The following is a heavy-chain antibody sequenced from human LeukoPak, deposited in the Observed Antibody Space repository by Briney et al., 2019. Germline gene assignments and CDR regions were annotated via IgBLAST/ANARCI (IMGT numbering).Heavy chain of an antibody. D-gene: IGHD6-19*01. CDR2: ISGSGGFT. CDR1: GFTFRSYA. V-gene: IGHV3-23*01. J-gene: IGHJ4*02. CDR3: AKGTHSSDWASSLDY. Sequence: GGSLRLSCAASGFTFRSYAMSWVRQAPGKGLEWVSRISGSGGFTYYGDSVKGRFTISRDNSKNTLYLQMNSLRAEDTAVYYCAKGTHSSDWASSLDYWGQGTLVTVSS.